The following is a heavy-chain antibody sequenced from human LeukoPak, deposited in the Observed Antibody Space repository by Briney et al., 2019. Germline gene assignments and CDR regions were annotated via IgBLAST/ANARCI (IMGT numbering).Heavy chain of an antibody. V-gene: IGHV4-39*01. D-gene: IGHD3-10*01. CDR1: GGSISGDGYH. Sequence: KPSETLSLTCSVSGGSISGDGYHWGWIRRPPGKGLEWIGSIHYSGSTCHKTSLKSRVTLDVDTSKNQFSLKLSSVTAADTAVYYCARTSHSGYMVRGVLYYGMDVWGQGPRSPSP. J-gene: IGHJ6*02. CDR2: IHYSGST. CDR3: ARTSHSGYMVRGVLYYGMDV.